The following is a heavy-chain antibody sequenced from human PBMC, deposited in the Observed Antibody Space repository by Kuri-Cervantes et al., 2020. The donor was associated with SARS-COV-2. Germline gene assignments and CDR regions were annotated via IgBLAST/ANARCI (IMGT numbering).Heavy chain of an antibody. V-gene: IGHV4-59*12. J-gene: IGHJ6*02. Sequence: SETLSLTCIVSGDSISSYYWSWIRQPPGKGLEWIGYIYHSGSTNYKPSLKSRVTISVDRSKNHFSLKVSSVTAADTAVYYCARFSPPTNYYYYGMDVWGQGTTVTVSS. CDR2: IYHSGST. CDR3: ARFSPPTNYYYYGMDV. CDR1: GDSISSYY. D-gene: IGHD5-12*01.